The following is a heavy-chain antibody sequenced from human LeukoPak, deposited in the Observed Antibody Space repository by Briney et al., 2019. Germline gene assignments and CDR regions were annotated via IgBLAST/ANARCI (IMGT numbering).Heavy chain of an antibody. CDR1: GFTVSSNY. D-gene: IGHD3-10*01. J-gene: IGHJ6*03. V-gene: IGHV3-53*01. CDR2: IYSGGST. Sequence: PGGSLRLSCVASGFTVSSNYMSWVRQAPGKGLEGVSVIYSGGSTYYADSVKCRFTISRDNSQNTLYLQMNSLRAEDTAVYYCASGSGSYRTPYYYMDVWGTGTTVTVSS. CDR3: ASGSGSYRTPYYYMDV.